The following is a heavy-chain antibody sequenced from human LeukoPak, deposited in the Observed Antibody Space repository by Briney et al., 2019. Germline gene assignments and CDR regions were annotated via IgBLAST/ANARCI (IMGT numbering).Heavy chain of an antibody. CDR3: AADYDILTGYPT. CDR2: INPNSGGT. J-gene: IGHJ5*02. Sequence: ASVKVSCKASGYTFTGYYMHWARQAPGQGLEWMGWINPNSGGTNYAQKFQGRVTMTRDTSISTAYMELSRLRSDDTAVYYCAADYDILTGYPTWGQGTLVTVSS. CDR1: GYTFTGYY. D-gene: IGHD3-9*01. V-gene: IGHV1-2*02.